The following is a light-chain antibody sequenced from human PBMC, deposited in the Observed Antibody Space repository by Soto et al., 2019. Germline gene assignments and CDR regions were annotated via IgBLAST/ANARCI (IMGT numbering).Light chain of an antibody. CDR1: SSDVGGSKY. Sequence: QSVLTQPPSASGSPGQSVTISCTGTSSDVGGSKYVSWYQQYPGKAPKLMIYEVSKRPSGVPDRCSGSKSGNTASLTISGLQAEDEADYYCTSYAGSNTWVFGTGTKLTVL. CDR3: TSYAGSNTWV. J-gene: IGLJ1*01. CDR2: EVS. V-gene: IGLV2-8*01.